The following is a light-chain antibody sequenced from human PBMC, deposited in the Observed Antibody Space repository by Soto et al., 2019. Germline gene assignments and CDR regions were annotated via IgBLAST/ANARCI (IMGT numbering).Light chain of an antibody. Sequence: QSVLTQPPSVSGAPGQRVTISCTGSRSNIGAGYDVHWYQQLPGTAPKLLISGNSNRPSGVPDRFSGSKSGTSVSLAITGLQAEDEADYYCQSYDSSLSGWVFGGGTKLTVL. CDR1: RSNIGAGYD. CDR3: QSYDSSLSGWV. CDR2: GNS. V-gene: IGLV1-40*01. J-gene: IGLJ3*02.